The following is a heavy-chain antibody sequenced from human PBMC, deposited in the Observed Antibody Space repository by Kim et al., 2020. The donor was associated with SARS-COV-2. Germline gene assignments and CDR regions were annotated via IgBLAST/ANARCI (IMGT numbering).Heavy chain of an antibody. Sequence: GGSLRLSCAASGLSFSDSYMNWVRQAPGKGLEGLSFISTRGESIFYADSVEGRFTTSRDNPKTPLYLQMNYLRDEDTAGYSCARSGNDFNAFGIWGQG. V-gene: IGHV3-11*01. CDR3: ARSGNDFNAFGI. CDR2: ISTRGESI. J-gene: IGHJ3*02. D-gene: IGHD1-1*01. CDR1: GLSFSDSY.